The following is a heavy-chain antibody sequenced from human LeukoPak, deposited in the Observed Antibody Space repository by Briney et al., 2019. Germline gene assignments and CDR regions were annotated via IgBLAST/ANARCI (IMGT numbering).Heavy chain of an antibody. V-gene: IGHV1-8*01. CDR1: GYTFTSYD. Sequence: ASVKVSCKASGYTFTSYDINWVRQATGQGLEWMGWMNPNSGNTGYAQKFQGRVSMTRNTSISTAYMELSSLRSEDTAVYYCARLYDYSNYSYDQNWFDPWGQETLVTVSS. CDR2: MNPNSGNT. D-gene: IGHD4-11*01. CDR3: ARLYDYSNYSYDQNWFDP. J-gene: IGHJ5*02.